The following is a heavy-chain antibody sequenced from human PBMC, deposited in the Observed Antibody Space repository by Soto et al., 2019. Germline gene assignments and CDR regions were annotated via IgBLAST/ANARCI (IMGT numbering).Heavy chain of an antibody. D-gene: IGHD2-8*01. CDR2: IYYSGST. J-gene: IGHJ4*02. Sequence: QVQLQESGPGLVKPSETLSLTCTVSGGSVSSGSYYWSWIRQPPGKGLEWIGYIYYSGSTNYNPSLKSRVTISVDTSKNQFSLKLSSVTAADTAVYYCARGEGYCTNGVCYGGFDYWGQGPLVTVSS. CDR3: ARGEGYCTNGVCYGGFDY. CDR1: GGSVSSGSYY. V-gene: IGHV4-61*01.